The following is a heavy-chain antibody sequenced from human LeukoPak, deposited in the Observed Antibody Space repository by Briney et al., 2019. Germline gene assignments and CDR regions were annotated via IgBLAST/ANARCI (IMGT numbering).Heavy chain of an antibody. Sequence: GASVKVSCKASGYTFTDYFMHWVRQAPGQGLEWMGWINPNSGGTNYAQKFQGRVTMTRDTSISTAYMELSRLRSDDTAVYYCARDGYYYDSSGYPTTSYYYYMDVWGKGTTVTISS. D-gene: IGHD3-22*01. CDR1: GYTFTDYF. CDR3: ARDGYYYDSSGYPTTSYYYYMDV. J-gene: IGHJ6*03. CDR2: INPNSGGT. V-gene: IGHV1-2*02.